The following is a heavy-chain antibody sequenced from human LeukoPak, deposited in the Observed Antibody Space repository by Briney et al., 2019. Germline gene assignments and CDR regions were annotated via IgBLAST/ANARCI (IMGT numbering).Heavy chain of an antibody. J-gene: IGHJ4*02. D-gene: IGHD3-22*01. CDR2: IYSGGST. V-gene: IGHV3-66*01. Sequence: GGSLRLSCAASGFTVSGNSMSWVRQAPGKGLEWVPVIYSGGSTYYADSVKGRFTISRDNSKNTLYLQMSSLRVEDTAVYYCARDGKYDSCGYYSLDYWGQGTLVTVSS. CDR1: GFTVSGNS. CDR3: ARDGKYDSCGYYSLDY.